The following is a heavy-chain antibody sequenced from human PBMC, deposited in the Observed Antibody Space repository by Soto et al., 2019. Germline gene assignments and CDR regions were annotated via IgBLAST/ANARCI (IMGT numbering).Heavy chain of an antibody. J-gene: IGHJ6*02. CDR2: IIPIFGTA. V-gene: IGHV1-69*01. D-gene: IGHD5-12*01. CDR3: ARDFMATITGGYYYYGMDV. CDR1: GGTFSSYA. Sequence: QVQLVQSGAEVKKPGSSVKVSCKASGGTFSSYAISWVRQAPGQGLEWMGGIIPIFGTANYAQKFQGRVTITADESTSTAYMELSSLRSEDTAVYYCARDFMATITGGYYYYGMDVWGQGTTVTVSS.